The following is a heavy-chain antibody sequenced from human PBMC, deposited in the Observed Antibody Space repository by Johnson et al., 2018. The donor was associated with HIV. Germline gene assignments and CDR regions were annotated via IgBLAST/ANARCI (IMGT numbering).Heavy chain of an antibody. V-gene: IGHV3-30*02. CDR1: GFTFSSYG. D-gene: IGHD3-22*01. Sequence: QMLLVESGGGVVQPGGSLRLSCAASGFTFSSYGMHWVRQAPGKGLEWVAFIRYAGSNKYYADSVKGRFTISRDNSKNTLYLQMKSLRAEETAVYYCAKAGDYEDSSGYYDAFDICGQGTMVTVSS. CDR2: IRYAGSNK. CDR3: AKAGDYEDSSGYYDAFDI. J-gene: IGHJ3*02.